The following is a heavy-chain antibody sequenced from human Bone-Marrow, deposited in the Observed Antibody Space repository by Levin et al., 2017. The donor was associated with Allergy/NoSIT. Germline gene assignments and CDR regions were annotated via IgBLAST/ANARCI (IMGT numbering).Heavy chain of an antibody. CDR3: ACPDTGNYYFTLETPTQEPPIY. V-gene: IGHV3-23*01. CDR2: LSGTGYTK. Sequence: GESLKISCAASGSTFTNYAMNWVRQAPGKGLEWVSGLSGTGYTKYYTDSVKGRFSISRDNFKNTLYLQMHSLKPEDTAVYYCACPDTGNYYFTLETPTQEPPIYWGQGTLVTVSS. CDR1: GSTFTNYA. J-gene: IGHJ4*02. D-gene: IGHD1-26*01.